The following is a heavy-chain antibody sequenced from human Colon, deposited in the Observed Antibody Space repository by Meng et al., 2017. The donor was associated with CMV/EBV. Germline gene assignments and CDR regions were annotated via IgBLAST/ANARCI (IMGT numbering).Heavy chain of an antibody. Sequence: GESLKISCAASGFTFSSYAMHWVRQAPGKGLEWVAVISYDGSNKYYADSVKGRFTISRDNSKNTLYLQMNSLRAEDTAVYYCAKDGRRYSSSSLQFDYWGQGTLVTVSS. CDR3: AKDGRRYSSSSLQFDY. V-gene: IGHV3-30-3*01. D-gene: IGHD6-13*01. CDR2: ISYDGSNK. J-gene: IGHJ4*02. CDR1: GFTFSSYA.